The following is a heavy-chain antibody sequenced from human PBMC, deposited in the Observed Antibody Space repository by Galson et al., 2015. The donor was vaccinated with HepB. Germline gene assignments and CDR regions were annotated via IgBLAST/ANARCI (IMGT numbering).Heavy chain of an antibody. D-gene: IGHD3-3*01. V-gene: IGHV1-2*06. Sequence: SVKVSCKASGYTFTGYYMHWVRQAPGQGLEWMGRINPNSGGTNYAQKFQGRVTMTRDTSISTAYMELSRLRSDDTAVYYCARGPYRFLEWLQNWFDPWGQGTLVTVSS. CDR2: INPNSGGT. J-gene: IGHJ5*02. CDR1: GYTFTGYY. CDR3: ARGPYRFLEWLQNWFDP.